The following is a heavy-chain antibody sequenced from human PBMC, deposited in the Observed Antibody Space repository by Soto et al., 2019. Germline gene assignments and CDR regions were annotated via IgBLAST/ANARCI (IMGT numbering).Heavy chain of an antibody. J-gene: IGHJ4*02. D-gene: IGHD6-6*01. CDR1: GYTFTGYY. V-gene: IGHV1-2*02. Sequence: ASVKVSCKASGYTFTGYYIHWVRQAPGQGLEWMGWINPDYGGANYEQKFQGRVTMTRDTSIRTAYMELSSLRSDDTAVYYCARDVGGSSSYLGYRGQGTLVTVSA. CDR2: INPDYGGA. CDR3: ARDVGGSSSYLGY.